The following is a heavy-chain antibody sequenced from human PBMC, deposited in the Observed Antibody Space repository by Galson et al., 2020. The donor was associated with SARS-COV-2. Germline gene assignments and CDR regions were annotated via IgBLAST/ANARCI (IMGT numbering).Heavy chain of an antibody. V-gene: IGHV3-23*01. J-gene: IGHJ6*03. Sequence: WVRQAPGKGLEWVSAISGSGGNSFYADSVKGRFTISRDNSQNTLYLQMSSLRAEDTAVYYCATSPRITLVRGVWGYYYYMDVWGKGTTVTVSS. D-gene: IGHD3-10*01. CDR3: ATSPRITLVRGVWGYYYYMDV. CDR2: ISGSGGNS.